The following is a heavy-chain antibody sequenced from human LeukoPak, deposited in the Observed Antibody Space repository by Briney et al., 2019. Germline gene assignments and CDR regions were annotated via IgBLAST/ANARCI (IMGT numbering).Heavy chain of an antibody. CDR2: IKQDGSEK. CDR3: AKPYDNAILGAFDI. Sequence: GGSLRLSCAASGFMFSSYWMSWVRQAPGKGLEWVANIKQDGSEKYYVDSVKGRFTISRDNAKNSLYLQMNSLRAEDTAVYYCAKPYDNAILGAFDIWGQGTMVTVSS. CDR1: GFMFSSYW. J-gene: IGHJ3*02. V-gene: IGHV3-7*03. D-gene: IGHD3-16*01.